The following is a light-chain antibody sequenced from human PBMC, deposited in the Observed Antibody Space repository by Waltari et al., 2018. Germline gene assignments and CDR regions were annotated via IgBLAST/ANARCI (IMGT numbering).Light chain of an antibody. V-gene: IGLV2-11*01. CDR3: CSHAGSDTFWV. J-gene: IGLJ3*02. CDR2: YVS. CDR1: SRDVGGHDF. Sequence: QSALTQPRSVSGPPGQSVTISCTGTSRDVGGHDFLSWYQQHPGKAPKLIMYYVSQRPSGVPDRFSGSKSGNTASLTITGLQAEDEAEYYCCSHAGSDTFWVFGGGTKVTVL.